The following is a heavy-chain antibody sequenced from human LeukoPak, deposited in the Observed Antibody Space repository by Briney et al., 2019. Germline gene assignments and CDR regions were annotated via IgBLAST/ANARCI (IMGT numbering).Heavy chain of an antibody. CDR3: ARETSSSSRSPNWYFDL. V-gene: IGHV1-2*02. Sequence: ASVKVSCKASVYTFTGYYMHWVRQAPGQGLEWMGWINPNSGGTNYAQKFQGRVTMTRDTSISTAYMELSRLRSDDTAVYYCARETSSSSRSPNWYFDLWGRGTLVTVSS. J-gene: IGHJ2*01. CDR1: VYTFTGYY. D-gene: IGHD6-6*01. CDR2: INPNSGGT.